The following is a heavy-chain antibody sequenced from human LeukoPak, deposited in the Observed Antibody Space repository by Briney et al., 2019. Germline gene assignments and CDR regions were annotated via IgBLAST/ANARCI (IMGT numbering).Heavy chain of an antibody. CDR1: GGSISSYY. CDR2: IYYSGST. CDR3: AGSYGDYVAWFDP. J-gene: IGHJ5*02. V-gene: IGHV4-59*08. D-gene: IGHD4-17*01. Sequence: SETLSLTCTVSGGSISSYYWSWIRQPPGKGLEWIGYIYYSGSTNYNPSLKSRVTISVDTSKDQFSLKLSSVTAADTAVYYCAGSYGDYVAWFDPWGQGTLVTVSS.